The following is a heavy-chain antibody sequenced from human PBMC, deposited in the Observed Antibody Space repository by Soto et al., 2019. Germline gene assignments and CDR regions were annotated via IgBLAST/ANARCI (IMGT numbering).Heavy chain of an antibody. CDR2: ISYDGSNK. D-gene: IGHD6-13*01. CDR3: ATSAGYSSSWYFNWFDP. Sequence: GGSLRLSCAASGFTFSSYAMHWVRQAPGKGLEWVAVISYDGSNKYYADSVKGRFTISRDNSKNTLYLQMNSLRAEDTAVYYCATSAGYSSSWYFNWFDPWGQGTLRTISS. CDR1: GFTFSSYA. J-gene: IGHJ5*02. V-gene: IGHV3-30-3*01.